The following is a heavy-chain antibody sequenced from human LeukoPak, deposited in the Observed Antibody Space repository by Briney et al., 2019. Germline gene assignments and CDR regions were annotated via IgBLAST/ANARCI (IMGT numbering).Heavy chain of an antibody. D-gene: IGHD2-15*01. CDR1: GFTFSSYS. CDR2: ISTSSAVM. Sequence: QPGGSLRLSCAASGFTFSSYSISWVRQAPGEGLEWVSYISTSSAVMYYADSVKGRFTISRDDARNSVSLQMNSLRADDTAVYYCARDVGYCSGGSCYRWFASWGQGTLVIVSS. CDR3: ARDVGYCSGGSCYRWFAS. J-gene: IGHJ5*01. V-gene: IGHV3-48*01.